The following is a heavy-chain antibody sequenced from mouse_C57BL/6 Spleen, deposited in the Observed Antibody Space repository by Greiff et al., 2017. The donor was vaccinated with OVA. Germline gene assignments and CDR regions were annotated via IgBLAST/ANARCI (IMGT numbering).Heavy chain of an antibody. CDR2: IYPGDGDT. CDR3: ARAVVAYYAMDY. V-gene: IGHV1-82*01. D-gene: IGHD1-1*01. CDR1: GYAFSSSW. J-gene: IGHJ4*01. Sequence: VQLQQSGPELVKPGASVKISCKASGYAFSSSWMNWVKQRPGKGLEWIGRIYPGDGDTNYNGKFTGTATLTADKSSSTAYMQLSSLTSEDSAVYFCARAVVAYYAMDYWGQGTSVTVSS.